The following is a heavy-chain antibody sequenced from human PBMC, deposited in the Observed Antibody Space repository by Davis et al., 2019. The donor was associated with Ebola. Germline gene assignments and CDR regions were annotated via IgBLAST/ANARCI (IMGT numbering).Heavy chain of an antibody. CDR1: GFTFSSYW. V-gene: IGHV3-74*01. CDR2: INSDGSST. CDR3: AKDRSFRRLYLQLYYYYYGMDV. J-gene: IGHJ6*02. D-gene: IGHD2-8*01. Sequence: PGGSLRLSCAASGFTFSSYWMHWVRQAPGKGLVWVSRINSDGSSTSYADSVKGRFTISRDNAKNTLYLQMNSLRAEDTAVYYCAKDRSFRRLYLQLYYYYYGMDVWGQGTTVTVSS.